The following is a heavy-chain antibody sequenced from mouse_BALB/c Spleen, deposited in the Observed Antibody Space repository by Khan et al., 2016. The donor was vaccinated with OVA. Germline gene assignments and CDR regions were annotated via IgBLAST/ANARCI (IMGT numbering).Heavy chain of an antibody. V-gene: IGHV9-3-1*01. CDR1: GYTFTNYG. Sequence: QIQLVQSGPELKKPGETVKISCKASGYTFTNYGMNWVKQAPGKGLKWMGWINTYTGEPTYADDFKGRFAFSLETSASTAYLQINNLKNEDTATXFCASGGYWYFDVWGAGTMVTVSS. CDR3: ASGGYWYFDV. CDR2: INTYTGEP. J-gene: IGHJ1*01. D-gene: IGHD1-1*02.